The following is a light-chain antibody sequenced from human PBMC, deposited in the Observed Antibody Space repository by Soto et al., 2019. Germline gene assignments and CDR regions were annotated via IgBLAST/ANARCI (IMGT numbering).Light chain of an antibody. CDR2: WAS. Sequence: DIVMTQSPDSLAVSLGERATINCKSSQSVLYSSNNKNYLAWYQQKPGQPPKLLIYWASTRESGXXXRFXGXXXXXXXXXXXXXXQAEDVAVYYCQQYYSTPFTFGPGTKVDIK. J-gene: IGKJ3*01. V-gene: IGKV4-1*01. CDR3: QQYYSTPFT. CDR1: QSVLYSSNNKNY.